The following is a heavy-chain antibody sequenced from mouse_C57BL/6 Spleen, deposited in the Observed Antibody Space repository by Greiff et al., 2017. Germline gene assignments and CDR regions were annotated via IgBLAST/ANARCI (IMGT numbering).Heavy chain of an antibody. CDR1: GFTFSSYG. Sequence: EVKLMESGGDLVKPGGSLKLSCAASGFTFSSYGMSWVRQTPDKRLEWVATISSGGSYTYYPDSVKGRFTISRDNAKNTLYLQMSSLKSEDTAMYYCARQGTAYAMDYWGQGTSVTVSS. V-gene: IGHV5-6*01. D-gene: IGHD4-1*01. J-gene: IGHJ4*01. CDR3: ARQGTAYAMDY. CDR2: ISSGGSYT.